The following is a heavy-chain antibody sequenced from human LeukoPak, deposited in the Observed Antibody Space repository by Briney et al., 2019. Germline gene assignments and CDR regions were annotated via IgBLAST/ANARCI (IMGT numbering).Heavy chain of an antibody. D-gene: IGHD3-10*01. CDR3: ARGENYYYHMDV. J-gene: IGHJ6*03. Sequence: GGSLRLSCAASGFTFSSYSMNWVRQAPGKGLEWVSVIYSGGDTYYADSVKGRFTISRDNSKNTLYLQMNSVRAEDTAVYFCARGENYYYHMDVWGKGATVTVSS. CDR1: GFTFSSYS. V-gene: IGHV3-66*02. CDR2: IYSGGDT.